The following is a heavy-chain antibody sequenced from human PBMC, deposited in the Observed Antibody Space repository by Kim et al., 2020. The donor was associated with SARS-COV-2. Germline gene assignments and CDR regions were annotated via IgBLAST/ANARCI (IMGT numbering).Heavy chain of an antibody. J-gene: IGHJ4*02. CDR2: IYYSGST. V-gene: IGHV4-59*01. CDR1: GGSISSYY. CDR3: ARRSYDSSGYYFDY. D-gene: IGHD3-22*01. Sequence: SETLSLTCTVSGGSISSYYWSWIRQPPGKGLEWIGYIYYSGSTNYNPSLKSRVTISVDTSKNQFSLKLSSVTAADTAVYYCARRSYDSSGYYFDYWGQGTPVTVSS.